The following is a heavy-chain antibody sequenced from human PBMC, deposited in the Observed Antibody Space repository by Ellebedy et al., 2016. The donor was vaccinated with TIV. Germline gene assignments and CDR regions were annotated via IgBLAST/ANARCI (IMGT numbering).Heavy chain of an antibody. CDR2: IISIFGTA. V-gene: IGHV1-69*13. D-gene: IGHD4-17*01. J-gene: IGHJ1*01. CDR1: GGTFSSYG. Sequence: SVKVSXKASGGTFSSYGLTWVRQAPGQGFEWLGGIISIFGTANYAQKFQGRVTITADESTSTGYMEMSSLRSEDTAVYYCADYIHGDYAFQHWGQGTLVTVSS. CDR3: ADYIHGDYAFQH.